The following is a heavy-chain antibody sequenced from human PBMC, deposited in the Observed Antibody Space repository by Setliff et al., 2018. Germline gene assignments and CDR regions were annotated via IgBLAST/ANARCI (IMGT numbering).Heavy chain of an antibody. CDR2: IYIGGSA. V-gene: IGHV4-61*09. CDR1: GGSISSGDYY. J-gene: IGHJ6*03. Sequence: SETLSLTCTVSGGSISSGDYYWSWIRQPAGKGLEWIGHIYIGGSANYNPSLKSRVTMSVDTSKNKFSLKLSSVTAADMAVYYCAREQWLDPPGYYYMDVWAKGTTVTVSS. D-gene: IGHD6-19*01. CDR3: AREQWLDPPGYYYMDV.